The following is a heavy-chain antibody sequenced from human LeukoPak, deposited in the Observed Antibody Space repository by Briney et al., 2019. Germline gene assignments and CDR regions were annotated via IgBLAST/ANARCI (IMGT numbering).Heavy chain of an antibody. D-gene: IGHD5-12*01. J-gene: IGHJ4*02. V-gene: IGHV3-21*04. CDR2: ISSSGSSI. CDR3: AKEENSGYDQFDY. Sequence: PGGSLRLSCAASGFMFSSYTMNWARQAPGKGLEWVSSISSSGSSIYYADSVKGRFTISRDNSKNTLHLQMDSLRAEDTAVYYCAKEENSGYDQFDYWGQGTLVTVSS. CDR1: GFMFSSYT.